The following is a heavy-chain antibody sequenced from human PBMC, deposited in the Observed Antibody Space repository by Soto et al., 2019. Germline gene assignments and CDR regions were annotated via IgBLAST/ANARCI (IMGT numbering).Heavy chain of an antibody. CDR3: GRGFLVAATRWWLDP. CDR1: GYTFTSYD. Sequence: QVQLVQSGAEVKKPGASVKVSCKASGYTFTSYDISWVRQAPGQGLEWMGWSSTYNGNTNYAQKPQGTVSRTTATSTGTAYMALRSLRCDAAAVYYWGRGFLVAATRWWLDPWGQGTLVPVSS. J-gene: IGHJ5*02. V-gene: IGHV1-18*01. CDR2: SSTYNGNT. D-gene: IGHD2-15*01.